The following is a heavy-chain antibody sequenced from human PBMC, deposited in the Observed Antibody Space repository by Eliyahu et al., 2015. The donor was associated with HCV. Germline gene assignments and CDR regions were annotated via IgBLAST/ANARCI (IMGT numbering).Heavy chain of an antibody. J-gene: IGHJ5*02. CDR3: ASGGGGIAVAGTGGWFDP. V-gene: IGHV4-59*01. CDR2: MHYSGST. CDR1: GGSISSYY. D-gene: IGHD6-19*01. Sequence: QLQLQESGPGLVKPSETLSLTCTVSGGSISSYYWSWIRQPPGKGLEWIGYMHYSGSTNYNPPLKSRVTISIDTSKNQFSLKLSSVTAADTAVYYCASGGGGIAVAGTGGWFDPWGQGTLVTVSS.